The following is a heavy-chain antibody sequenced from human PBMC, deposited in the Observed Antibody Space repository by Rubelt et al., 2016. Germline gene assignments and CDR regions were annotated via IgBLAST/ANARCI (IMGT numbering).Heavy chain of an antibody. CDR2: GST. CDR3: ARGYSNLDY. J-gene: IGHJ4*02. Sequence: GSTNYNPSLKSRVTISVDTSKNQFSLKLSSVTAADTAVYYCARGYSNLDYWGQGTLVTVSS. D-gene: IGHD4-11*01. V-gene: IGHV4-59*09.